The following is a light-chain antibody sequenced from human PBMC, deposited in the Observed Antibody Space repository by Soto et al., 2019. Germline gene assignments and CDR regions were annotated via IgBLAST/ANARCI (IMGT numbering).Light chain of an antibody. CDR2: DAS. Sequence: EIVLTQSPGTLSLSPRERATLSCRASQSVSSSYLAWYQQKPGQAPRLLIYDASNRATGIPARFSGSGSGTDFTLTISSLEPEDFAVYYCQQRSNWPLTFGQGTRLEIK. J-gene: IGKJ5*01. V-gene: IGKV3D-20*02. CDR1: QSVSSSY. CDR3: QQRSNWPLT.